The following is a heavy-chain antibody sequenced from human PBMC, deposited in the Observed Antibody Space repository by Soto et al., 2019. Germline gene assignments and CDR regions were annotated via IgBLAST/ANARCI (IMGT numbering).Heavy chain of an antibody. D-gene: IGHD2-2*01. Sequence: QITLKESGPTLVKPTQTLTLTCTFSGFSLSTSGVGVGWIRQPPGKALEWLALIYWDDDKRYSPSLKSRLTITKDTSKNQVLLTMPNMDPVDTATYYCAHRPPALLYYSYGMDVWGQGTTVTVSS. V-gene: IGHV2-5*02. CDR1: GFSLSTSGVG. CDR3: AHRPPALLYYSYGMDV. CDR2: IYWDDDK. J-gene: IGHJ6*02.